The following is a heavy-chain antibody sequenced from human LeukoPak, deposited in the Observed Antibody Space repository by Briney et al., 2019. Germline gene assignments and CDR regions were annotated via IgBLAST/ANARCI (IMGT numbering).Heavy chain of an antibody. CDR1: GGSISSSSYY. CDR2: IYYSGST. Sequence: SETLSLTCTVSGGSISSSSYYWSWIRQPPGKGLEWIGYIYYSGSTNYNPSLKSRVTISVDTSKNQFSLKLSSVAAADTAVYYCASNSADIVVVPDAKDSHYYYMDVWGKGTTATVSS. D-gene: IGHD2-2*01. CDR3: ASNSADIVVVPDAKDSHYYYMDV. J-gene: IGHJ6*03. V-gene: IGHV4-61*01.